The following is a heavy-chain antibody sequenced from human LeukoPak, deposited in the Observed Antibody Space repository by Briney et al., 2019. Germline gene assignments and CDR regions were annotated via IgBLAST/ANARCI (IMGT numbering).Heavy chain of an antibody. CDR1: GFTFSDYF. V-gene: IGHV3-11*06. J-gene: IGHJ6*04. D-gene: IGHD3-10*02. Sequence: GGSLRLSCVASGFTFSDYFMSWIRQAPGKGLEWVSYISSSGSSSDYADSVKGRFTISRDNAKNSLYLQMNSLRAEDTAVYYCAELGITMIGGVWGKGTTVTISS. CDR3: AELGITMIGGV. CDR2: ISSSGSSS.